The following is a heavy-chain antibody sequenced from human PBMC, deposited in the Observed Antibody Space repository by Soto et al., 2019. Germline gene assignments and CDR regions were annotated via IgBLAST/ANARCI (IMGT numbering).Heavy chain of an antibody. CDR2: ISSNGIYI. J-gene: IGHJ3*02. CDR3: ATSVVTTAFDI. CDR1: GFTFSSYS. D-gene: IGHD4-17*01. V-gene: IGHV3-21*02. Sequence: EAQLVESGGGLVKPGGSLRLSCAASGFTFSSYSMNWVRQAPGKGLEWVSSISSNGIYIYYADSVKGRFTISRDNAKNSLYLQMNSLRAEDTAVFYCATSVVTTAFDIWGPGTMVTVSP.